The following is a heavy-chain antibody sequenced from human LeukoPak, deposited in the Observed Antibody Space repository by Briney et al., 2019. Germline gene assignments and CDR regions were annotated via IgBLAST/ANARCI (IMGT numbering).Heavy chain of an antibody. CDR3: AKEGRSLQTY. CDR1: GFMFSSNW. V-gene: IGHV3-7*03. D-gene: IGHD5-24*01. Sequence: GGSLRLSCAGTGFMFSSNWMSWVRLAPGKGLEWVANIKEDGTETYYVDSVKGRFTISRDNAKNSLYLQMNSLRVEDTAVYYCAKEGRSLQTYWGQGTLVTVSS. CDR2: IKEDGTET. J-gene: IGHJ4*02.